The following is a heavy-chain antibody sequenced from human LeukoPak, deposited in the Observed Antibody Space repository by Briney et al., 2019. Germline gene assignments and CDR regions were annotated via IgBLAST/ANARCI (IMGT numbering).Heavy chain of an antibody. D-gene: IGHD3-22*01. V-gene: IGHV5-51*01. Sequence: GESLKISCKGSGYSFTSYWIGWVRQMPGKGLEWMGIIYPGDSDTRYSPFFQGQVTISADKSISTAYLQWSSLKASDTAMYYCARQRNYYDSSGLYDYWGQGTLVTVSS. CDR1: GYSFTSYW. J-gene: IGHJ4*02. CDR3: ARQRNYYDSSGLYDY. CDR2: IYPGDSDT.